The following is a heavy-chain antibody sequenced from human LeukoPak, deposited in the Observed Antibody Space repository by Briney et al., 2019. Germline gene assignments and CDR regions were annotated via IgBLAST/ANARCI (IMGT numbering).Heavy chain of an antibody. CDR2: IYHSGST. CDR3: ARPGVGSGRYGAFDI. J-gene: IGHJ3*02. D-gene: IGHD5-18*01. V-gene: IGHV4-38-2*02. Sequence: SETLSLTCTVSGYSISSGYYWGWIRQPPGKGLEWIGSIYHSGSTYYNPSFKSRVTISLDTSKNQFSLKLSSVTAADTAVYYCARPGVGSGRYGAFDIWGQGTMVTVSS. CDR1: GYSISSGYY.